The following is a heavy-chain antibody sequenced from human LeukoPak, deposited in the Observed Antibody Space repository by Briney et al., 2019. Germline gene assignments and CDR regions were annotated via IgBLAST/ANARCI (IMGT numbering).Heavy chain of an antibody. CDR2: IYYSGSP. CDR1: GGSISSYY. J-gene: IGHJ4*02. Sequence: SETLSLTCTVSGGSISSYYWSWIRQPPGKGLEWIGYIYYSGSPNYNPSLKSRVTISVDTSKNQLSLKLSSVTAADTAVYYCARGEGYSSGWYLYYFDYWGQGTLVTVSS. D-gene: IGHD6-19*01. V-gene: IGHV4-59*01. CDR3: ARGEGYSSGWYLYYFDY.